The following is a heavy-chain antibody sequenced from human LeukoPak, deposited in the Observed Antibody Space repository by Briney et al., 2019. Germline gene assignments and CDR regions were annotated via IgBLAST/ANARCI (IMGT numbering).Heavy chain of an antibody. Sequence: GASVKVSCKASGYTFTSYAMNWVRQAPGQGLEWMGAINTNTGNPTYAQGFTGRFVFSLDTSVSTAYLQISSLKAEDTAVYYCAREDSTVTTPNWFDPWGQGTLVTVSS. J-gene: IGHJ5*02. V-gene: IGHV7-4-1*02. CDR1: GYTFTSYA. CDR2: INTNTGNP. CDR3: AREDSTVTTPNWFDP. D-gene: IGHD4-17*01.